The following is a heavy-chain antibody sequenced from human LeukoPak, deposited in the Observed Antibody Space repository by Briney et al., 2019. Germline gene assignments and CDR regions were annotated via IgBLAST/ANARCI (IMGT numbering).Heavy chain of an antibody. V-gene: IGHV4-39*07. CDR2: IYYSGST. D-gene: IGHD3-22*01. J-gene: IGHJ4*02. CDR3: ARGGSSGYYYFDY. CDR1: GGSISSSSYY. Sequence: SETLSLTCTVSGGSISSSSYYWGWIRQPPGKGLEWIGSIYYSGSTYYNPSLKSRVTISVDTSKNQFSLKLSSVTAADTAVYYCARGGSSGYYYFDYWGQGTLVTVSS.